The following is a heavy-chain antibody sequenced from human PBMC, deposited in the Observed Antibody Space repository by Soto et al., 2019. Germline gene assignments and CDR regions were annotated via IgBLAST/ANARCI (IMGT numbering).Heavy chain of an antibody. CDR3: ARAGLRRSSQESDAYNI. V-gene: IGHV1-3*01. Sequence: ASVKVSCKASGYPFTYYAVHWVRQAPGQRLQWMGWITPGDGDTKYSEKFQGRVTITRDTSATTAYMELRSLGSEDTALYYCARAGLRRSSQESDAYNIWGQGTMVTVSS. J-gene: IGHJ3*02. CDR1: GYPFTYYA. D-gene: IGHD2-15*01. CDR2: ITPGDGDT.